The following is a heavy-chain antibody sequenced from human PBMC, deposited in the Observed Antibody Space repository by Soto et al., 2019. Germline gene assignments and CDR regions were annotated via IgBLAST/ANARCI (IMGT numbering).Heavy chain of an antibody. CDR3: ALYYYGSGSYYYFSAFDI. D-gene: IGHD3-10*01. CDR1: GYTFTSYD. CDR2: MNPNSGNT. Sequence: ASVKVSCKASGYTFTSYDINWVRQATGQGLEWMGWMNPNSGNTGYAQKFQGRVTMTRNTSIGTAYMELSSLRSEDTVVYYCALYYYGSGSYYYFSAFDIWGQGTMVTVSS. J-gene: IGHJ3*02. V-gene: IGHV1-8*01.